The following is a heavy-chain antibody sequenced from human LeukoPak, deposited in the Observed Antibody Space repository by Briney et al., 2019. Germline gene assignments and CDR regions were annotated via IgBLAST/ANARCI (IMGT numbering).Heavy chain of an antibody. V-gene: IGHV4-59*01. CDR2: IYYSGST. D-gene: IGHD5-18*01. Sequence: PSETLSLTCTVSGGSISSYYWNWIRQHPGKGLERIGYIYYSGSTNYNPSLKSRVTISVDTSKNQFSLRLSSVTAADTAVYYCARGLSGYSYGYYFDYWGQGTLFTVSS. CDR1: GGSISSYY. CDR3: ARGLSGYSYGYYFDY. J-gene: IGHJ4*02.